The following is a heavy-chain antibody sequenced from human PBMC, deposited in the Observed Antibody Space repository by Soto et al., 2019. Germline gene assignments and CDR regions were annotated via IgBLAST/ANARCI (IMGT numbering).Heavy chain of an antibody. J-gene: IGHJ5*02. Sequence: SETLSLTCSVSGASINNFAYYWGWIRQPPGKGLEWIGTAYYNENTYYNPSLKSRVTMSVDASMNQFSLRLTSMTAADTAVYYCVASLAASGLNWLDPWDRGTLVTVSS. V-gene: IGHV4-39*07. D-gene: IGHD6-13*01. CDR2: AYYNENT. CDR3: VASLAASGLNWLDP. CDR1: GASINNFAYY.